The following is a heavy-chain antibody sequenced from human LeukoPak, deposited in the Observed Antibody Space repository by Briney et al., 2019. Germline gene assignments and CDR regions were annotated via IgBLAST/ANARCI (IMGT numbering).Heavy chain of an antibody. CDR3: AREGLHDYGDLGCFDY. CDR2: ISTGAGST. D-gene: IGHD4-17*01. V-gene: IGHV3-23*01. Sequence: GGSLRLSCAASGFTFSSYAMLWVRQAPGKGLEWVSAISTGAGSTYYADSVKGRFTISRDNSKNTLYLQMNSLRAEDTAVYYCAREGLHDYGDLGCFDYWGQGTLVTVSS. J-gene: IGHJ4*02. CDR1: GFTFSSYA.